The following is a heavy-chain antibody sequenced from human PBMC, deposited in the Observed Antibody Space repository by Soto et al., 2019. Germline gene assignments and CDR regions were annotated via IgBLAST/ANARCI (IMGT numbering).Heavy chain of an antibody. CDR2: IYKSTTT. CDR1: GDSISTVDYF. J-gene: IGHJ5*01. V-gene: IGHV4-30-4*01. CDR3: ARGRYCLNGRCFPNWFDS. Sequence: SETLSLTCSVSGDSISTVDYFWAWIRQPPGQALEYIGYIYKSTTTYYNPSFESRVAISLDTSKSQFSLNVTSVTAADTAVYFCARGRYCLNGRCFPNWFDSWGQGTLVTVSS. D-gene: IGHD2-15*01.